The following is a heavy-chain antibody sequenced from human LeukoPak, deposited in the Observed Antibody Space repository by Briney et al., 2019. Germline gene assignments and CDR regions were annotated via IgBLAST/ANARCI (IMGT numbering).Heavy chain of an antibody. Sequence: GGSLRLSCAASGVTFSSYAMHWVRQAPGKGLEWVAVISYDGSNKYYADSVKGRFTISRDNSKNTLYLQMNSLRAEDTAVYYCARGYYYDSSGYDIWGQGTMVTVSS. V-gene: IGHV3-30-3*01. CDR2: ISYDGSNK. CDR3: ARGYYYDSSGYDI. CDR1: GVTFSSYA. D-gene: IGHD3-22*01. J-gene: IGHJ3*02.